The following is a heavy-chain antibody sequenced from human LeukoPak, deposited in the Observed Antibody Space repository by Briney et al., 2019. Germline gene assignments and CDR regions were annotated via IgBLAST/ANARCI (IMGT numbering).Heavy chain of an antibody. D-gene: IGHD4-11*01. Sequence: AHTLSPTCTLAGASISISSNYSGWIRQPPGNGLQWIGSIYYSGSTYYNPSLKSRVTISIDTSKNQFSLKLSSVTAADTAVYYCARCLPTTVTTSYSWGQGTLVTVSS. CDR3: ARCLPTTVTTSYS. CDR2: IYYSGST. CDR1: GASISISSNY. J-gene: IGHJ4*02. V-gene: IGHV4-39*07.